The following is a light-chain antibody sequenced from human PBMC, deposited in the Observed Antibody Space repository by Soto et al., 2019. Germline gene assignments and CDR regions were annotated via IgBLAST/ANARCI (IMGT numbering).Light chain of an antibody. Sequence: QAVVTQPPSASGTPGQRVTISCSGSSSNIGDNTVNWYQQLPGTAPKLLIYSSNQRPSGVPDRFSGSKSGTSASLAISGLQSEDEADYYCAAWDDSLNGVVFGGGTKLTVL. CDR2: SSN. CDR3: AAWDDSLNGVV. CDR1: SSNIGDNT. V-gene: IGLV1-44*01. J-gene: IGLJ2*01.